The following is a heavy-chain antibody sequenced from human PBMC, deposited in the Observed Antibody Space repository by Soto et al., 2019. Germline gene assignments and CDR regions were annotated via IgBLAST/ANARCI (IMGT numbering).Heavy chain of an antibody. Sequence: ASVKVSCKASGYTFTSYGISWVRQAPGQGLEWMGWISAYNGNTNYAQKLQGRVTMTTDTSTSTAYMELRSLRSDDTAVYYCAREGEHSVRGTGTTSLHYYYGMDVWGQGTTVTVSS. CDR2: ISAYNGNT. CDR1: GYTFTSYG. D-gene: IGHD1-7*01. CDR3: AREGEHSVRGTGTTSLHYYYGMDV. J-gene: IGHJ6*02. V-gene: IGHV1-18*01.